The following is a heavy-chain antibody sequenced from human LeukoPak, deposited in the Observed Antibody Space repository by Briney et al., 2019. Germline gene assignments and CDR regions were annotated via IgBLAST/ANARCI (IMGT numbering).Heavy chain of an antibody. Sequence: SETLSLTCTVSGGSISSYYWSWIRQPPGKGLEWIGYIYYSGSTNYNSSLKSRVTISVDTSKNQFSLKLSSVTAADTAVYYCARLGMVATGAFDIWGQGTMVTVSS. D-gene: IGHD5-12*01. J-gene: IGHJ3*02. CDR2: IYYSGST. CDR3: ARLGMVATGAFDI. CDR1: GGSISSYY. V-gene: IGHV4-59*08.